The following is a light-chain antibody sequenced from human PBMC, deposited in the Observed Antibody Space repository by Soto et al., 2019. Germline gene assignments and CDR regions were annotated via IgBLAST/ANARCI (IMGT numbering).Light chain of an antibody. J-gene: IGKJ4*01. CDR2: DAS. Sequence: ELGLTQSPATLSLSPGERATLSCRASQSVSSYLAWYQQKPGQAPRLLIYDASNRATGIPARFSGSGSGTDVTLTISSLEPEDYAVYYCHQRSNWPSLAFGGGTKLAI. V-gene: IGKV3-11*01. CDR3: HQRSNWPSLA. CDR1: QSVSSY.